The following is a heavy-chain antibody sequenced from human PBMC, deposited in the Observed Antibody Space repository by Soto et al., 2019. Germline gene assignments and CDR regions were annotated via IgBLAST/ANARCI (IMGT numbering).Heavy chain of an antibody. D-gene: IGHD1-26*01. J-gene: IGHJ3*02. CDR1: GFTFSSYG. CDR2: IWYDGSNK. Sequence: GGSLRLSCAASGFTFSSYGMHWVRQAPGKGLEWVAVIWYDGSNKYYADSVKGRFTISRDNSKNTLYLQMNSLRAEDTAVYYCARDHSYSGSYFDAFDIWGQGTMLTVSS. CDR3: ARDHSYSGSYFDAFDI. V-gene: IGHV3-33*01.